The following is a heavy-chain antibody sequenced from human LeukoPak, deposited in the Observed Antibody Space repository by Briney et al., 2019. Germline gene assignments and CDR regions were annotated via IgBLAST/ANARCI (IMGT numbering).Heavy chain of an antibody. J-gene: IGHJ4*02. V-gene: IGHV4-4*02. CDR2: IYHSGST. CDR3: ARDYYGSGSTFDY. D-gene: IGHD3-10*01. Sequence: SETLSLTCAVSGGSISSSNWWSWVRQPPGKGLEWIGEIYHSGSTNYNPSLKSPVTISVDKSKNQFSLKLSSVTAADTAVYYCARDYYGSGSTFDYWGQGTLVTVSS. CDR1: GGSISSSNW.